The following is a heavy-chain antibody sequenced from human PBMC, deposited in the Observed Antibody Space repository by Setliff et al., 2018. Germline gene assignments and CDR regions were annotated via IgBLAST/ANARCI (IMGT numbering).Heavy chain of an antibody. V-gene: IGHV5-51*01. Sequence: RGESLKISCTTSGHSFTTYLIAWVRQGWMGIIYTSGSHTENSPSFQGHVTISADKSINTAYLQWSNLKASDTALYYCARSLVGATYSVYFDYWGQGALVTVSS. CDR3: ARSLVGATYSVYFDY. D-gene: IGHD1-26*01. CDR2: IYTSGSHT. J-gene: IGHJ4*02. CDR1: GHSFTTYL.